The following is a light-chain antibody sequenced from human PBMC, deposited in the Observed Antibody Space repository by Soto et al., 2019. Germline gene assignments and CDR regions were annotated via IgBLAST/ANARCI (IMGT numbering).Light chain of an antibody. J-gene: IGLJ2*01. CDR1: SSNIGAGYD. Sequence: QSVLTQPPSVSGAPGQRVTISCTGSSSNIGAGYDVHWYQQLPGTAPKLLMYGNSNRPSGVPDRFSGSKSGTSASLAITGLQAEDEADYYCQSYDSSVSGSVFGGGTQLTV. CDR2: GNS. CDR3: QSYDSSVSGSV. V-gene: IGLV1-40*01.